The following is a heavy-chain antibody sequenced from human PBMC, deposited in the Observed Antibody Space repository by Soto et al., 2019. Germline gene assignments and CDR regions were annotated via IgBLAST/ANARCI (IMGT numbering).Heavy chain of an antibody. D-gene: IGHD3-3*01. CDR2: INRSGST. J-gene: IGHJ6*04. CDR1: GGSFSYYY. CDR3: ARARKGSGSDYYYHYGMDV. V-gene: IGHV4-34*01. Sequence: SETLSLTCSVYGGSFSYYYWSWIRQPPGKGLEWIGEINRSGSTNYNPSLKCRVTISVHTSTNQFSLKLSSVTAADTAVYYCARARKGSGSDYYYHYGMDVWGKGTTVTVSS.